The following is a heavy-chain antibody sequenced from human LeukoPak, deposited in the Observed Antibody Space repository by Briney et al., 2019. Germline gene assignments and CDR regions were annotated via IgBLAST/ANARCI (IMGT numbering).Heavy chain of an antibody. D-gene: IGHD3-10*01. CDR3: ARDRIMVRGVVNYYMDV. Sequence: GASVKVSCKASGYTFTGYYMHWVRQAPGQGLEWMGWINPNSGGTNYAQKFQGRVTMTRDTSISTAYMELSRLRSDDTAVYYCARDRIMVRGVVNYYMDVWGKGTTVTISS. CDR2: INPNSGGT. J-gene: IGHJ6*03. CDR1: GYTFTGYY. V-gene: IGHV1-2*02.